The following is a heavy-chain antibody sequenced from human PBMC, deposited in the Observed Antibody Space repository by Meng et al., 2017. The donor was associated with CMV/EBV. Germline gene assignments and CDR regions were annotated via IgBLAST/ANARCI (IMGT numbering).Heavy chain of an antibody. CDR1: GFTFSSYA. Sequence: ETLSLTCAASGFTFSSYAMSWVRQAPGKGLEWVANMNGGATAKFYVGSVRGRFTISRDNAMNALYLQMNSLTVEDTAIYYCATSKDSPGNDWGQGTLVTVSS. D-gene: IGHD2/OR15-2a*01. J-gene: IGHJ4*02. CDR3: ATSKDSPGND. CDR2: MNGGATAK. V-gene: IGHV3-7*01.